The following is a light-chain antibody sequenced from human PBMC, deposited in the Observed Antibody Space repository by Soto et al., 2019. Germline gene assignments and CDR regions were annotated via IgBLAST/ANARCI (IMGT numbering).Light chain of an antibody. CDR2: DAS. J-gene: IGKJ2*01. CDR3: QRYNSAPYT. CDR1: QSISSW. V-gene: IGKV1-5*01. Sequence: DIQMTQSPSTLSASVGDRVPITCRASQSISSWWAWYQQKPGKALKLLLHDASTLESGVLSRFRGNGSGTEFTLTISSLQPDDFETYYCQRYNSAPYTFGQRTKLEIK.